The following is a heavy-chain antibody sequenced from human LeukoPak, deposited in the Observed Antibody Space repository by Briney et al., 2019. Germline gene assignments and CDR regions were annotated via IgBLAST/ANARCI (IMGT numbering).Heavy chain of an antibody. D-gene: IGHD5-18*01. CDR3: VSPRGFSYGYFDY. CDR2: IYYSMNT. CDR1: GGSISTYF. V-gene: IGHV4-59*05. Sequence: SETLSLTCTVSGGSISTYFWSWIRQPPGKGLEWIGSIYYSMNTYYNPSLKSRVTISADTSKNQFSLTLGSVSATDTAVYYCVSPRGFSYGYFDYWGQGTLVTVSS. J-gene: IGHJ4*02.